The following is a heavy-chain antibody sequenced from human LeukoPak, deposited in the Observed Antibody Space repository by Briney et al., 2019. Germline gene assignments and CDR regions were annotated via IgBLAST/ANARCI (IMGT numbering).Heavy chain of an antibody. CDR3: ARFYYYDSSGYSFDY. CDR2: IIPIFGTA. CDR1: EGTFSSYA. V-gene: IGHV1-69*13. Sequence: SVKVSCKASEGTFSSYAISWVRQAPGQGLEWMGGIIPIFGTANYAQKFQGRVTITADESTSTAYMELSSLRSEDTAVYYCARFYYYDSSGYSFDYWGQGTLVTVSS. D-gene: IGHD3-22*01. J-gene: IGHJ4*02.